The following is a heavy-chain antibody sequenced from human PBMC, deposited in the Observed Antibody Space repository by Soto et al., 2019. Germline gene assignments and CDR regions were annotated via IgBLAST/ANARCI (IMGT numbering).Heavy chain of an antibody. CDR3: ATLYYDILTGDPDDAFDI. CDR1: GGSFSSYA. J-gene: IGHJ3*02. D-gene: IGHD3-9*01. V-gene: IGHV1-69*13. CDR2: IIPIFGTA. Sequence: SVKVSWKASGGSFSSYAISWVRQAPGQGLEWMGGIIPIFGTANYAQKFQGRVTITADESTSTAYMELSSLRSEDTAVYYCATLYYDILTGDPDDAFDIWGQGTMVTVSS.